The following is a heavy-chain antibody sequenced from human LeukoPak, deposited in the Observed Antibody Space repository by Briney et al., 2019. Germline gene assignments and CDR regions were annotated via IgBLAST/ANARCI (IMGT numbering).Heavy chain of an antibody. D-gene: IGHD2/OR15-2a*01. Sequence: PSETLSLTCTVSGGSISSSSYYWGWIRQPPGKGLEWIGSIYYSGSTYYNPSLKSRVTISVDTSKNQFSLKLSSVTAADTAVYYCARTHPLEYRAFDIWGQGTMVTVSS. V-gene: IGHV4-39*07. CDR2: IYYSGST. J-gene: IGHJ3*02. CDR1: GGSISSSSYY. CDR3: ARTHPLEYRAFDI.